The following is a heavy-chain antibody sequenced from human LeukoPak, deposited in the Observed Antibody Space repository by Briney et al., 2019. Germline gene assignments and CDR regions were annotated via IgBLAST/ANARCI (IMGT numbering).Heavy chain of an antibody. J-gene: IGHJ3*02. CDR1: GYSFTSYW. CDR2: IYPGDSDT. CDR3: ARHPIAARPGYAFDI. D-gene: IGHD6-6*01. Sequence: GESLKISCKGSGYSFTSYWIGWVRQMPGKGLEWMGIIYPGDSDTGYSPSFQGQVTISADKSISTAYLQWSSLKASDTAMYYCARHPIAARPGYAFDIWGQGTMVTVSS. V-gene: IGHV5-51*01.